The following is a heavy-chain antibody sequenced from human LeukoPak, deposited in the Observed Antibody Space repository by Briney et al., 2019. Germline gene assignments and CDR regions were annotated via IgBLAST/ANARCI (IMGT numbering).Heavy chain of an antibody. CDR2: IYTTGAT. D-gene: IGHD2-2*02. V-gene: IGHV4-4*07. CDR3: GRQGYTASHYFLDY. J-gene: IGHJ4*02. Sequence: SETLSLTCTVSSGSISSYYWVWVRQPPGKGLEWIGRIYTTGATHYNPSLKNRLTMSIDTSTNQFSLNLRSVPAADTAVYYCGRQGYTASHYFLDYWSQGTLVAVS. CDR1: SGSISSYY.